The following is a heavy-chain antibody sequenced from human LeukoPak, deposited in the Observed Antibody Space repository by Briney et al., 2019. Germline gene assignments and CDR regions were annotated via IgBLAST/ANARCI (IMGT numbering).Heavy chain of an antibody. CDR2: IAYDGSNK. V-gene: IGHV3-30-3*01. J-gene: IGHJ4*02. Sequence: PGRSLRLSCAASGFTFSSFAMHWVRLAPGKRLEWVALIAYDGSNKYYADSVKGRFTISRDNSKNTLNLQMNSLRAEDTAVYYCATYKSKYSGYDSDYWGQGTLVTVSS. D-gene: IGHD5-12*01. CDR3: ATYKSKYSGYDSDY. CDR1: GFTFSSFA.